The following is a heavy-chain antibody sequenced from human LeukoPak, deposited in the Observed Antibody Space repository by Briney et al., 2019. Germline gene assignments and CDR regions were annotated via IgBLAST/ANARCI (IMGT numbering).Heavy chain of an antibody. Sequence: GGSLRLSCAASGFTFSSYGMHWVRQAPGKGLEWVAFIRYDGSNKYYADSVKGRFTISRDNSKNTLYLQMNSLRAEDTAVYYCAKDLLTGYRYWYFDLWGRGTLVTVSS. CDR1: GFTFSSYG. V-gene: IGHV3-30*02. CDR2: IRYDGSNK. D-gene: IGHD3-9*01. J-gene: IGHJ2*01. CDR3: AKDLLTGYRYWYFDL.